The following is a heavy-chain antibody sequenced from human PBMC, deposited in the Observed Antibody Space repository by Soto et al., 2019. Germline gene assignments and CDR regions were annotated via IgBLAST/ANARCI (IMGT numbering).Heavy chain of an antibody. J-gene: IGHJ4*02. CDR2: IKQDGSEK. V-gene: IGHV3-7*01. D-gene: IGHD1-26*01. CDR1: GFSFSASW. Sequence: EVQLMESGGGLVQPGGSLRLSCAASGFSFSASWMAWVRQAPGKGLEWVADIKQDGSEKNYVDSVKGRATISRDNGQNHRKEHTNSLSPEDPDVFDCSSDPYCGPIDYSGAGTLVTVSS. CDR3: SSDPYCGPIDY.